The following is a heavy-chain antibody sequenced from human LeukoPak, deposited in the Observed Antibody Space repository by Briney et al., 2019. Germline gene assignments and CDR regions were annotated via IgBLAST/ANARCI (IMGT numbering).Heavy chain of an antibody. CDR3: ASPSGYTPFDY. D-gene: IGHD5-12*01. J-gene: IGHJ4*02. CDR1: GGSISSSNW. CDR2: IYYSGST. Sequence: PSETLSLTCAVSGGSISSSNWWSWIRQPPGKGLEWIGSIYYSGSTYYNPSLKSRVTISVDTSKNQFSLKLSSVTAADTAVYYCASPSGYTPFDYWGQGTLVTVSS. V-gene: IGHV4-39*01.